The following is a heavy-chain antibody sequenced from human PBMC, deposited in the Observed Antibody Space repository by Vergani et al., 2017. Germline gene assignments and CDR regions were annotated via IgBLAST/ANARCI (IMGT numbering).Heavy chain of an antibody. Sequence: QVQLVESGGGVVQPGTSLRLSCVVSGFALNRHAMYWVRQAPGKGLEWVVGISFDGTNEYYPDLVKGRFTISRDIAKNTLYLQVRSLKTEDTAVYYCATLPLQTQQQVTSWGQGTLVTVSS. D-gene: IGHD6-13*01. CDR2: ISFDGTNE. CDR1: GFALNRHA. J-gene: IGHJ5*02. V-gene: IGHV3-30-3*01. CDR3: ATLPLQTQQQVTS.